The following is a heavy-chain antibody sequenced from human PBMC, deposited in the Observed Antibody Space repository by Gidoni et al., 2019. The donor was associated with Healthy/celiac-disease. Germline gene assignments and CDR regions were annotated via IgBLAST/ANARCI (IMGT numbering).Heavy chain of an antibody. V-gene: IGHV4-34*01. CDR1: GGSFSGYY. J-gene: IGHJ6*03. Sequence: QVQLQQWGAGLLKPSETLSLTCAVYGGSFSGYYWSGIRQPPGKGLEWIGEINHSGSTNYNPSLKSRVTISVDTSKNQFSLKLSSVNAADTAVYYCARLSGYYYYYYMDVWGKGTTVTVSS. CDR2: INHSGST. CDR3: ARLSGYYYYYYMDV.